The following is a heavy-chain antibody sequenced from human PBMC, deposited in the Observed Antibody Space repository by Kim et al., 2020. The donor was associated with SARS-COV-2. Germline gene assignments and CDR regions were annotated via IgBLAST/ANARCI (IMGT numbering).Heavy chain of an antibody. CDR2: MSRSGST. Sequence: GGSLRLSCAASGFTFGSYAMTWVRQAPGKGLEWVSTMSRSGSTYYADSVKGRFTVSRDNSKNTLYVQMNILRAEDTAIYYCVKGLTYSSGSGAFDILGQG. CDR3: VKGLTYSSGSGAFDI. J-gene: IGHJ3*02. D-gene: IGHD6-19*01. V-gene: IGHV3-23*01. CDR1: GFTFGSYA.